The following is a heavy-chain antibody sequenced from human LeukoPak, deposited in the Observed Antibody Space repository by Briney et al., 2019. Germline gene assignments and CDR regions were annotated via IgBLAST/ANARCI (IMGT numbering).Heavy chain of an antibody. Sequence: SQTLSLTCTVSGGSISSGSYYWSWIRQPAGKGLEWIGRIYTSGSTNYNPSLKSRVTISVDTSKNQLSLKLSSVTAADTAVYYCARDGVLGFDYWGQGTLVTVSS. CDR1: GGSISSGSYY. J-gene: IGHJ4*02. D-gene: IGHD3-3*01. V-gene: IGHV4-61*02. CDR3: ARDGVLGFDY. CDR2: IYTSGST.